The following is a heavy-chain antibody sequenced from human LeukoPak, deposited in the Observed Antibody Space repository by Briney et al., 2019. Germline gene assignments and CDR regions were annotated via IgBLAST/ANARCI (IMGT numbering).Heavy chain of an antibody. V-gene: IGHV1-18*01. CDR2: ISAHNRNT. Sequence: ASVKVSCKASGYTFTNYGVTWVRQAPGQGLEWLGWISAHNRNTNYAQKLQGRVTMTTDTSTSTAYMELRSLISDDTAVYYCARVEGSYYHDSSGYSAHWGQGTLVTVSS. CDR1: GYTFTNYG. J-gene: IGHJ1*01. CDR3: ARVEGSYYHDSSGYSAH. D-gene: IGHD3-22*01.